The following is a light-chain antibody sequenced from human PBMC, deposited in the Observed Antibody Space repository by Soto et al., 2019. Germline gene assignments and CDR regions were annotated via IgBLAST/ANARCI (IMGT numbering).Light chain of an antibody. CDR1: GSDVGGYNY. J-gene: IGLJ1*01. CDR3: CSYTSSSTYV. Sequence: QSALTQPASVSGSPGQSITISCTGTGSDVGGYNYVSWYQQYPGKAPKLMIYDVTNRPSVVSNRFSGSKSGNTAALLIFGLQAEDEADYYCCSYTSSSTYVFGTGTKLTVL. CDR2: DVT. V-gene: IGLV2-14*01.